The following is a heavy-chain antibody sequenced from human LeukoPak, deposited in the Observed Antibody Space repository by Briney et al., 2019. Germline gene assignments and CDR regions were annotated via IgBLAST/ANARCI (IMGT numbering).Heavy chain of an antibody. CDR2: IYSGDNT. Sequence: GGSLRLSCAASGFTVSNNYMSWVRQAPGKGLEWVSVIYSGDNTYYVESVKGRFTISRDNSKNTLFLQMNRLRAEDMAVYYCAGRRVLDASFDYWGQGTLVTVSS. CDR3: AGRRVLDASFDY. CDR1: GFTVSNNY. J-gene: IGHJ4*02. V-gene: IGHV3-66*02. D-gene: IGHD2-2*01.